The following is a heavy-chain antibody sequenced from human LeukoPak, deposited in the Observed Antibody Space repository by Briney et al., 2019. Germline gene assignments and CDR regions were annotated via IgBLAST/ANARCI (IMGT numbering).Heavy chain of an antibody. CDR2: IYYSGST. Sequence: NTSETLSLTCTVSGDSMSSYYWSWIRQPPGKGLEWIGHIYYSGSTDYNPSLKSRLTISVDTSKNQFSLQLSSVTAADTAVYFCARQNSGARLNVWGQGTTVTVSS. D-gene: IGHD6-25*01. CDR1: GDSMSSYY. CDR3: ARQNSGARLNV. J-gene: IGHJ6*02. V-gene: IGHV4-59*08.